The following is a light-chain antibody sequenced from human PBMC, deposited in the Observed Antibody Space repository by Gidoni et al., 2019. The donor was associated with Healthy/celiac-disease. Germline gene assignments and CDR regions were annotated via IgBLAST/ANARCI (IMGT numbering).Light chain of an antibody. CDR1: QSVSSN. CDR2: GAS. J-gene: IGKJ1*01. CDR3: QQYNNWPPWT. V-gene: IGKV3-15*01. Sequence: IVLTQSPATLSVSPGERATLSCRASQSVSSNLAWYQQKPGQAPRLLIYGASTRATGIPARFSGSGSGTEFTITISSLQSEDFAVDYCQQYNNWPPWTFGQGTKVEIK.